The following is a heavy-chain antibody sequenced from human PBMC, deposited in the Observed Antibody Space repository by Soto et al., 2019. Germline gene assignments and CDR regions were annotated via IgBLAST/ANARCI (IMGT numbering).Heavy chain of an antibody. CDR3: AREGVSLYGMDV. V-gene: IGHV4-59*01. J-gene: IGHJ6*02. Sequence: VQLQESGPGLVKPSETLSLTCTVSGDSISSYYWGWVRQPPGKGLEWIGYISYDGNTNYNPSLESRLTISIHTSKTQFSLKLSSVTAADTAVYYCAREGVSLYGMDVWGQGTTVTVSS. CDR2: ISYDGNT. D-gene: IGHD3-16*01. CDR1: GDSISSYY.